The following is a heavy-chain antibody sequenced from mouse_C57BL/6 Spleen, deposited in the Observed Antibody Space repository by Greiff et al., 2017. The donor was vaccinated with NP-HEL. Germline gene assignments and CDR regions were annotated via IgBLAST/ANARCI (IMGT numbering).Heavy chain of an antibody. J-gene: IGHJ3*01. CDR2: IYPGSGNT. CDR1: GYSFTSYY. V-gene: IGHV1-66*01. CDR3: ARSEGPVITTGSPWFAY. Sequence: VQLQQSGPELVKPGASVKISCKASGYSFTSYYIHWVKQRPGQGLEWIGWIYPGSGNTKYNEKFKGKATLTADTSSSTAYMQLSSLTSEDSAVYYCARSEGPVITTGSPWFAYWGQGTLVTVSA. D-gene: IGHD1-1*01.